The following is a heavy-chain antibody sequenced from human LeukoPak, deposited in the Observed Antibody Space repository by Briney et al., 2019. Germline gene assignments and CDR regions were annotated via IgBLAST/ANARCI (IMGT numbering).Heavy chain of an antibody. V-gene: IGHV3-49*03. J-gene: IGHJ6*03. CDR1: GFTFGDYA. CDR3: ARDQLGGDPGNYYYYYMDV. Sequence: GGSLRLSCATSGFTFGDYAMSWFRQAPGKGLEWVGFIRSKIYGRAIEYSAAVKGIFTISRDDSKSIAYLQTNSMRTEDTGLYYCARDQLGGDPGNYYYYYMDVWGKGTTVTVPS. D-gene: IGHD4-17*01. CDR2: IRSKIYGRAI.